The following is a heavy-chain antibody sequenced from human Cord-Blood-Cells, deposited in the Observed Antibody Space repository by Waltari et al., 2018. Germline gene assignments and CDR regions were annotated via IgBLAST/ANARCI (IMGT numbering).Heavy chain of an antibody. D-gene: IGHD2-15*01. V-gene: IGHV4-31*03. CDR2: IYYSGST. Sequence: QVQLQESGPGLVQPSQTLSLTCTVSGGSISRGGYYWSWLRKHPGPGLEWIGYIYYSGSTYYNPSLKSRVTISVDTSKNQFSLKLSSVTAADTAVYYCARDPRRYCSGGSCLEGFDPWGQGTLVTVSS. CDR1: GGSISRGGYY. J-gene: IGHJ5*02. CDR3: ARDPRRYCSGGSCLEGFDP.